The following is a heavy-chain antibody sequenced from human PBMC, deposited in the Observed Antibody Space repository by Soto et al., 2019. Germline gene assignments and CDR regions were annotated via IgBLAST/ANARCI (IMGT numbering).Heavy chain of an antibody. CDR2: IWYDGSNK. Sequence: QVQLVESGGGVVQPGRSLRLSCAASGFTFSSYGMHWVRQAPGKGLEWVAVIWYDGSNKYYADSVKGRFTISRDNSKNTLYLQMNSPRAEDTAVYYCARGAGIAAAGNPYYYGMDVWGQGTTVTVSS. V-gene: IGHV3-33*01. J-gene: IGHJ6*02. CDR3: ARGAGIAAAGNPYYYGMDV. D-gene: IGHD6-13*01. CDR1: GFTFSSYG.